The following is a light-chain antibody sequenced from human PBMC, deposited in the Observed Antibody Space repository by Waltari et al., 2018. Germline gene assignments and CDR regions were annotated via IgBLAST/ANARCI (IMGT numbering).Light chain of an antibody. Sequence: EIVLTQYPATLSLSPGERTTLSCRASQSVSRFLAWYQQKPGQAPKLLIYDASKRATDVPARFSGSGSGTDVTLTISSLEPEDFAVYYCQQRNSWPPLTFGGGTKVQIK. CDR3: QQRNSWPPLT. CDR2: DAS. J-gene: IGKJ4*01. V-gene: IGKV3-11*01. CDR1: QSVSRF.